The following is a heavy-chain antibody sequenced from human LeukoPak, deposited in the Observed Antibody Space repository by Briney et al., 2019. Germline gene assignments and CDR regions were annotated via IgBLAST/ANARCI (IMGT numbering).Heavy chain of an antibody. V-gene: IGHV1-18*01. Sequence: AAVKVSRMASLYTFISYGISGVRQAPGQGGERVGRINDYNGNTNNVQKLKGGVTLTPDTSPSTHYMEQRRLRSDDTAVYYCARVVVLAPQGYGDPMSGFDYWGQGTLVTVSS. D-gene: IGHD4-17*01. CDR2: INDYNGNT. CDR1: LYTFISYG. CDR3: ARVVVLAPQGYGDPMSGFDY. J-gene: IGHJ4*02.